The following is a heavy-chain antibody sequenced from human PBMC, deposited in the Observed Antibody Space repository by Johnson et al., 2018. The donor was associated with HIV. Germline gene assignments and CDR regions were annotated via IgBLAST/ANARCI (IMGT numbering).Heavy chain of an antibody. V-gene: IGHV3-15*01. Sequence: VQLVESGGGLVQPGGSLRLSCAASGFTFSNAWMSWVRQAPGKGLEWVGGIKSKTDGGTTDYDAPVKGRFTISRDDSKNTLYLQMNNLKTEDTAVYYCTTLDAFDIWGQGTMVTVSS. CDR2: IKSKTDGGTT. CDR3: TTLDAFDI. CDR1: GFTFSNAW. J-gene: IGHJ3*02.